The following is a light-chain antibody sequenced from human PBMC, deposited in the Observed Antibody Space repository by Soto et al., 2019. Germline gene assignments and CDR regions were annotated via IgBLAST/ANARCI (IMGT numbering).Light chain of an antibody. CDR2: AAS. CDR1: QGISSY. J-gene: IGKJ1*01. CDR3: QQYYSYPRT. Sequence: AIRMTQSPSSFSASTGDRVTITCRASQGISSYLAWYQQKPGKAPKLLIYAASTLQSGVPSRFSVSGSGTDFTLTISCLQSDDFANYDCQQYYSYPRTFGQGTKVEIK. V-gene: IGKV1-8*01.